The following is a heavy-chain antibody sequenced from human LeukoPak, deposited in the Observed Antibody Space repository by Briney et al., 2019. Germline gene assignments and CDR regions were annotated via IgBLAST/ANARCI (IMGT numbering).Heavy chain of an antibody. CDR2: ISYDGSNK. J-gene: IGHJ3*02. Sequence: GGSLRLSYAASGFTFSSYGMHWVRQAPGKGLEWVAVISYDGSNKYYADSVKGRFTISRDNSKNTLYLQMNSLRAEDTAVYYCAKLGRSPFDAFDIWGQGTMVTVSS. V-gene: IGHV3-30*18. CDR1: GFTFSSYG. D-gene: IGHD1-26*01. CDR3: AKLGRSPFDAFDI.